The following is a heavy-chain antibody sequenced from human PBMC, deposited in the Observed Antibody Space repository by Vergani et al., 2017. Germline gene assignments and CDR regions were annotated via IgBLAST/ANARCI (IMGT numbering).Heavy chain of an antibody. CDR1: GGTFSSYA. D-gene: IGHD3-3*01. Sequence: QVQLVQSGAEVKKPGSSVKVSCKASGGTFSSYAISWVRQAPGQGLEWMGGIITIFGTANSAQKFQGRVTITADESTSTAYMELSSLRSEDTAVYYCARVIAESGFYYYYYYMDVWGKGTTVTVSS. CDR3: ARVIAESGFYYYYYYMDV. J-gene: IGHJ6*03. V-gene: IGHV1-69*01. CDR2: IITIFGTA.